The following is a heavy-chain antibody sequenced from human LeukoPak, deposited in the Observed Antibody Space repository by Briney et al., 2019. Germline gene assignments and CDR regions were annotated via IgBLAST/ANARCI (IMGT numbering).Heavy chain of an antibody. CDR3: AKGYSSGWYDFDS. V-gene: IGHV3-23*01. CDR1: GFTFSSYR. Sequence: PGGSLRPSCEASGFTFSSYRMNWVRQAPGKGLDWVSTLSGDGHGTYYADSVKGRFTISRDTSKNSVYLQMNGLRADDTAVYYCAKGYSSGWYDFDSWGQGTLVTVAS. J-gene: IGHJ4*02. D-gene: IGHD6-19*01. CDR2: LSGDGHGT.